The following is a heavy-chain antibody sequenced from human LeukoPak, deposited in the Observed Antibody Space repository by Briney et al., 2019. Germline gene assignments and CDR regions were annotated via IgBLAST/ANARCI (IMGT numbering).Heavy chain of an antibody. V-gene: IGHV3-21*06. D-gene: IGHD1-26*01. Sequence: GGSLRLSCAASEFTFTTYNINWVRHAPGKGLECISSITSSSSYIYYAESVKGRFTISRDNAKNSLFLQMNNLSVDEKAVYFCARDPYSGNYGNYYYYYYMDVWGKGTTVTISS. CDR1: EFTFTTYN. CDR2: ITSSSSYI. J-gene: IGHJ6*03. CDR3: ARDPYSGNYGNYYYYYYMDV.